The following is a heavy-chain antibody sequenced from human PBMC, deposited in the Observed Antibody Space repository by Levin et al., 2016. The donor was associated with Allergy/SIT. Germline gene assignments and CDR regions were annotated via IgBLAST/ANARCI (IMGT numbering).Heavy chain of an antibody. D-gene: IGHD1-26*01. CDR3: AKGRGRLYSGSYYPH. V-gene: IGHV3-30*18. CDR2: ISYDGSNK. J-gene: IGHJ4*02. Sequence: WIRQPPGKGLEWVAVISYDGSNKYYADSVKGRFTISRDNSKNTLYXFQMNSLRAEDTAVYYCAKGRGRLYSGSYYPHWGQGTLVTVSS.